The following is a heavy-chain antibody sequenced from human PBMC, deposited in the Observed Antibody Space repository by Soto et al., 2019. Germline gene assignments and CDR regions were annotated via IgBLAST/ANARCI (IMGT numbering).Heavy chain of an antibody. D-gene: IGHD6-13*01. CDR2: IIPIFGTA. CDR3: ARDPSRIAAAGTSSPSFDY. V-gene: IGHV1-69*13. J-gene: IGHJ4*02. CDR1: GGTFSSYA. Sequence: SVKVSCKASGGTFSSYAISWVRQAPGQGLEWMGGIIPIFGTANYAQKFQGRVTITADESTSTAYMELSSLRSEDTAVYYCARDPSRIAAAGTSSPSFDYWGQGTLVTVSS.